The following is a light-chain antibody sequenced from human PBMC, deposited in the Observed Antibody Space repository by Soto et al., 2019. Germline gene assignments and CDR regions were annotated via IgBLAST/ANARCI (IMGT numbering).Light chain of an antibody. J-gene: IGKJ2*01. V-gene: IGKV3-15*01. Sequence: EVVMTQSPASLSAAAGERVTLSFRASQNIRSSLAWYQQRPGQAPRLLIYDASTRATGIPPRFSGGGSGTEFTVTISSLQSEDFAIYYCQQYDIWPPYTFGQGTKVDI. CDR2: DAS. CDR1: QNIRSS. CDR3: QQYDIWPPYT.